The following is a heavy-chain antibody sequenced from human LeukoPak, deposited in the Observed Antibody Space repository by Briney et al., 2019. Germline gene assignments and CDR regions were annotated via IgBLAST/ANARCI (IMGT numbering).Heavy chain of an antibody. V-gene: IGHV3-30*18. Sequence: PGTSLRLSCVASGFTFTNYAMSWVRQAPGKGLEWVAVISYDGSNKYYADSVKGRFTISRDNSKNTLYLQMNSLRAEDTAVYYCAKASAFDIWGQGTMVTVSS. J-gene: IGHJ3*02. CDR3: AKASAFDI. CDR2: ISYDGSNK. CDR1: GFTFTNYA.